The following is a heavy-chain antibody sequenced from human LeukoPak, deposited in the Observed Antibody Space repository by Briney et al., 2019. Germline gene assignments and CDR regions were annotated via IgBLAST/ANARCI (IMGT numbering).Heavy chain of an antibody. D-gene: IGHD3-10*01. CDR1: GFTFSSYW. Sequence: GGSLRLSCAASGFTFSSYWMHWVRQAPGKGPVWVSRINNDGSGTTYADSVKGRFTISRDDAKNTLYLQMNSLRAEDTAVYYCARESGSGSYYPYYFDYWGQGTLVTVSS. V-gene: IGHV3-74*01. CDR3: ARESGSGSYYPYYFDY. J-gene: IGHJ4*02. CDR2: INNDGSGT.